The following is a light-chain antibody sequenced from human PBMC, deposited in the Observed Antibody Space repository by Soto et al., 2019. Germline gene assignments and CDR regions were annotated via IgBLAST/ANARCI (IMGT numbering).Light chain of an antibody. V-gene: IGKV3-15*01. CDR3: QQYNNWPLT. CDR1: QSVSSN. CDR2: GAS. Sequence: EIVMTQSPASLSVSAGERPTLSCRASQSVSSNLAWYQQKRGLPPRLLIFGASTRATGIPARFSGSGSGTEFTLTISSLQSEDFAVYYCQQYNNWPLTFGGGTKVEIK. J-gene: IGKJ4*01.